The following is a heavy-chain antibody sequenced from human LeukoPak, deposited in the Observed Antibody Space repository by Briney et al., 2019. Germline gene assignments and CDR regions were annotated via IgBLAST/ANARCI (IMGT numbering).Heavy chain of an antibody. CDR1: GFTFSDYY. CDR3: ARVKWELRTDAFDI. Sequence: PGGSLRLTCAASGFTFSDYYMSWIRQAPGKGLEWVSYISSSGSTIYYADSVKGRFTISRDNAKNSLYLQMNSLRAEDTAVYYCARVKWELRTDAFDIWGQGTMVTVSS. CDR2: ISSSGSTI. D-gene: IGHD1-26*01. J-gene: IGHJ3*02. V-gene: IGHV3-11*01.